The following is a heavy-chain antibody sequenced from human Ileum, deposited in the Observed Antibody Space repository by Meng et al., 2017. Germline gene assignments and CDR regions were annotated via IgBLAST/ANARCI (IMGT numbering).Heavy chain of an antibody. Sequence: GSLRLSCSISGGSINSRSDYWGWIRQPPGKGLEWIGNIYYLGTTYYNPSLNSRVTMSLDLSKNQFYLKIHSVTAADTAVYYCMRDRGWSDSYDYGVDVWGQGTTVTVSS. CDR3: MRDRGWSDSYDYGVDV. CDR1: GGSINSRSDY. J-gene: IGHJ6*02. CDR2: IYYLGTT. D-gene: IGHD3-10*01. V-gene: IGHV4-39*07.